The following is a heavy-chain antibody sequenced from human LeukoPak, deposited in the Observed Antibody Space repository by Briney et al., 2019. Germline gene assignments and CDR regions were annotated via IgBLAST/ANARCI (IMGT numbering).Heavy chain of an antibody. CDR2: INPNSGGT. CDR3: AREYQLLSSWFDP. CDR1: GYTFTGYY. J-gene: IGHJ5*02. V-gene: IGHV1-2*02. Sequence: ASVKVSCKASGYTFTGYYMHWVRQAPGQGLEWMGWINPNSGGTNYAQKFQGRVTMTTDTSISTAYVELSRLRSDDTAVYYCAREYQLLSSWFDPWGQGTLVTVSS. D-gene: IGHD2-2*01.